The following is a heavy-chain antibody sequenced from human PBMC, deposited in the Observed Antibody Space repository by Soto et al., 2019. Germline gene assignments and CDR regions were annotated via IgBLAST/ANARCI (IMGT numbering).Heavy chain of an antibody. J-gene: IGHJ5*02. D-gene: IGHD3-22*01. CDR1: GGSISSYY. V-gene: IGHV4-59*01. CDR2: IYYSGST. CDR3: ARDGHDSSGYGWFDP. Sequence: PSETLSLTCTVSGGSISSYYWSWIRQPPGKGLEWIGNIYYSGSTNYNPSLKSRVTISVDTSKNQFSLKLSSVTAADTAVYYCARDGHDSSGYGWFDPWGQGTLVTVSS.